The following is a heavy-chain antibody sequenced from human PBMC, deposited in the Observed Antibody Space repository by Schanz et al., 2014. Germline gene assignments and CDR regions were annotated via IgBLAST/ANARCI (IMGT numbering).Heavy chain of an antibody. CDR2: IYSSGST. CDR1: GGSISNNY. CDR3: ASFVPRGYYFAY. Sequence: QVHLQESGPGLVKPSETLSLTCTVSGGSISNNYWGWIRQPPGKGLEWIGNIYSSGSTNYNPSLKSRVTISGDTSKNQFSLSLSSVTAAVTAVYFCASFVPRGYYFAYAVHGTLVTVSS. V-gene: IGHV4-59*01. D-gene: IGHD3-10*01. J-gene: IGHJ4*01.